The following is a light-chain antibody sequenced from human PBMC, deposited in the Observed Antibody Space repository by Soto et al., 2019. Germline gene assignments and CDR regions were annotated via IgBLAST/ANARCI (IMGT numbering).Light chain of an antibody. Sequence: QSVLTQPPSVSGAPGQRVTISCTGSSSNIGVGYDVHWYQHLPGTAPKLLIYGNSNRPSGVPDRFSGSKSGTSASLAITGLQAEDGADYYCQSYDSSLSGSVFGGGTKLTVL. CDR2: GNS. CDR1: SSNIGVGYD. J-gene: IGLJ3*02. CDR3: QSYDSSLSGSV. V-gene: IGLV1-40*01.